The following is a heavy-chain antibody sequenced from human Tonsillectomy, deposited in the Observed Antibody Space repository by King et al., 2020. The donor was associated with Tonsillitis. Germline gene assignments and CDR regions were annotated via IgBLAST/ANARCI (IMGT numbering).Heavy chain of an antibody. D-gene: IGHD3/OR15-3a*01. J-gene: IGHJ4*02. Sequence: QLQESGPGLVKPSETLSLTCTVSGGSISSYYWSWIRQPPGKGLEWIGYIYYSGSTNYNPSLKSRVTISVDTSKNQFSLKLSSVTAADTAVYYCARGDSLFFNYWGQGTLVTVSS. V-gene: IGHV4-59*08. CDR3: ARGDSLFFNY. CDR2: IYYSGST. CDR1: GGSISSYY.